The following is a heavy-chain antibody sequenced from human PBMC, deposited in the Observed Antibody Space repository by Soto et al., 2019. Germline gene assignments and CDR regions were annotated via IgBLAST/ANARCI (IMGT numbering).Heavy chain of an antibody. CDR1: GGTFSSYT. CDR2: IIPILGIA. V-gene: IGHV1-69*08. D-gene: IGHD6-19*01. J-gene: IGHJ4*02. CDR3: ARDLWADSSGWDY. Sequence: QVQLVQSGAEVKKPGSSVKVSCKASGGTFSSYTISWVRQAPGQGLEWMGRIIPILGIANYAQKFQGRVTITADNSTSTDYMELSSLRSEDTAVYYCARDLWADSSGWDYWGQGTLVTVSS.